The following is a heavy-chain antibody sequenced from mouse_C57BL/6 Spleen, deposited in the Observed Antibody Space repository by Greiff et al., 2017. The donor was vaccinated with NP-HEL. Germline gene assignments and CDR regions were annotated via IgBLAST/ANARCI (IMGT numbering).Heavy chain of an antibody. V-gene: IGHV1-55*01. D-gene: IGHD1-1*01. Sequence: QVQLQQPGAELVKPGASVKMSCKASGYTFTSYWLTWVKQRPGQGLEWIGDIYPGSGSTNYNEKFKSKATLTVDTASSTAYMQLSSLTSEDSAVYYCARDAFITTVVYWYFEVWGTGTTVTVSS. CDR2: IYPGSGST. CDR1: GYTFTSYW. J-gene: IGHJ1*03. CDR3: ARDAFITTVVYWYFEV.